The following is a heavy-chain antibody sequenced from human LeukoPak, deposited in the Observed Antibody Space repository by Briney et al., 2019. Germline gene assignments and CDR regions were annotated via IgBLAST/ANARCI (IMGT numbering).Heavy chain of an antibody. D-gene: IGHD1-26*01. J-gene: IGHJ4*02. CDR2: IYAGGST. CDR3: ARVWELSFDY. CDR1: GFTVSSDH. Sequence: PGGSLRLSCAASGFTVSSDHMSWVRQAPGKGLEWGSVIYAGGSTYYADSVKGRFTISRDNFKNTLFLQMNSLRAEDTAVYYCARVWELSFDYWGQGALVTVSS. V-gene: IGHV3-53*01.